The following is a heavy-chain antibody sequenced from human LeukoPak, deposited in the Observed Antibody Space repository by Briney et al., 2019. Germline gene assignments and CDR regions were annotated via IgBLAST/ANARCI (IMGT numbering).Heavy chain of an antibody. CDR1: GFTFSSYS. V-gene: IGHV3-30-3*01. CDR3: ARNVESAYYDFGDGMDV. J-gene: IGHJ6*02. CDR2: ISYHESNK. Sequence: GGSLRLSCTASGFTFSSYSLYWVRRAPGKGLECVAVISYHESNKYYADSVKGRFTISRDNSKDTLFLQMNSLRAEDTAVYYCARNVESAYYDFGDGMDVWGQGTTVTVSS. D-gene: IGHD3-3*01.